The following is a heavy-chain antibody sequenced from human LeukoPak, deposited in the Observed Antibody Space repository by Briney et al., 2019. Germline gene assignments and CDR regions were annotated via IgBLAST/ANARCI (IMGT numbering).Heavy chain of an antibody. Sequence: ATVKVSCKASGYTFTGYYMHWVRQAPGQGLEWMGWINPNSGGTNYAQKFQGRVTMTRDTSISTAYMELSRLRSDDTAVYYCASSRDGIAAADIPDYWGQGTLVTVAS. CDR1: GYTFTGYY. CDR3: ASSRDGIAAADIPDY. V-gene: IGHV1-2*02. CDR2: INPNSGGT. D-gene: IGHD6-13*01. J-gene: IGHJ4*02.